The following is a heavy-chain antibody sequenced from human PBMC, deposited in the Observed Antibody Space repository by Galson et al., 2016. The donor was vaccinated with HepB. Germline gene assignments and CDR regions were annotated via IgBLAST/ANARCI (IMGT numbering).Heavy chain of an antibody. CDR2: VWYDGSNK. Sequence: SLRLSCAASGFTFSDYGMHWVRQAPGKGLEWVAIVWYDGSNKYYTDSVKGRFTISRDNSKNTLYLQMNSLRAEDTAVYYCAKDPPKYYDFWNGHYSPDYYGMDVWGQGTTVTVSS. CDR1: GFTFSDYG. J-gene: IGHJ6*02. CDR3: AKDPPKYYDFWNGHYSPDYYGMDV. V-gene: IGHV3-33*06. D-gene: IGHD3-3*01.